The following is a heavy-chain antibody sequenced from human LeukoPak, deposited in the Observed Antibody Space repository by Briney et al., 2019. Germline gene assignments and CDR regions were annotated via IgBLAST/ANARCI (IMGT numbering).Heavy chain of an antibody. Sequence: GGSLRLSCATSEFSVGSNYMTWVRQAPGKGLEWVSLIYSGGSTYYADSVKGRFTISRDNSKNTLYLQMNSLRAEDTAVYYCARADMATTYYFDYWGQGTPVTVSS. D-gene: IGHD5-24*01. V-gene: IGHV3-66*01. J-gene: IGHJ4*02. CDR2: IYSGGST. CDR3: ARADMATTYYFDY. CDR1: EFSVGSNY.